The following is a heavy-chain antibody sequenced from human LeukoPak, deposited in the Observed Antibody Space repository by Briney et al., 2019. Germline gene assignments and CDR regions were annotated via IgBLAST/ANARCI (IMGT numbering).Heavy chain of an antibody. CDR2: INPNSGDT. Sequence: ASVKVSCKASGYTFTGYYMHWVRQAPGQGLEWMGWINPNSGDTNYAQKFQGRVTMTRDTSITAAYMELSSLRSDDTAVYYCVRAPSNSWFAYWGQGTLVTVSS. V-gene: IGHV1-2*02. CDR3: VRAPSNSWFAY. D-gene: IGHD6-13*01. CDR1: GYTFTGYY. J-gene: IGHJ4*02.